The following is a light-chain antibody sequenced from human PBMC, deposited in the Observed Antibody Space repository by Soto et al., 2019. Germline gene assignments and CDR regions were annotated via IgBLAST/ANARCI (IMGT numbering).Light chain of an antibody. CDR1: QSVSSNC. CDR3: QQYGSSPTT. J-gene: IGKJ1*01. Sequence: EIVLTQSPGTLSLSPGERATLSCRASQSVSSNCLAWYQQKPGQAPRLLIYGASSRATGIPDRFSGSGSRTDFSLTISRLEPEDFAVYSCQQYGSSPTTFGQGTKVEIK. CDR2: GAS. V-gene: IGKV3-20*01.